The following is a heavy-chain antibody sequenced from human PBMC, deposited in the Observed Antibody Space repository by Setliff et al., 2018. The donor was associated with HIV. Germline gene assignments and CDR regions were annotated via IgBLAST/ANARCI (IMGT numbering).Heavy chain of an antibody. D-gene: IGHD1-26*01. J-gene: IGHJ1*01. CDR1: GGSFSAYY. Sequence: SETLSLTCAVYGGSFSAYYWSWIRQPPGKGLEWIGEIDHSGSTNYNPSFKSRVTISVDTSKNQFSLKLSSVTAADTAVYYCARDPGWANPEYFQHWGQGILVTVSS. V-gene: IGHV4-34*01. CDR2: IDHSGST. CDR3: ARDPGWANPEYFQH.